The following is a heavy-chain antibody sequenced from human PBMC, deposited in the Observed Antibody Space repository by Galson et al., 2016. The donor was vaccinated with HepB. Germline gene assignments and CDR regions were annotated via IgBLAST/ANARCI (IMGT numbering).Heavy chain of an antibody. Sequence: SLRLSCAASGFTFNSYWMNWVRQAPGKGLVWVAVISYGGNKKYYADSVKGRFTISRDNSKKTLDLHMNDVRVEDSAVYYCAKTRLAAGTFGFHFDYWGLGTLVTVSA. CDR2: ISYGGNKK. V-gene: IGHV3-30*18. D-gene: IGHD1-1*01. CDR3: AKTRLAAGTFGFHFDY. CDR1: GFTFNSYW. J-gene: IGHJ4*02.